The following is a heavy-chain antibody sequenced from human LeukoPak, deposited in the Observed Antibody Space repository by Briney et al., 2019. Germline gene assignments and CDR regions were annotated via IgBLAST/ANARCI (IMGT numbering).Heavy chain of an antibody. D-gene: IGHD1-7*01. J-gene: IGHJ6*03. V-gene: IGHV3-33*01. CDR3: ATTPVWNYLDYYYMDV. CDR2: IWYDGSNK. CDR1: GFTFSSYG. Sequence: GGSPRLSCAASGFTFSSYGMHWVRQAPGKGLELVAVIWYDGSNKYYADSVKGRFTISRDNSKNTLYLQMNSLRAEDTAVYYCATTPVWNYLDYYYMDVWGKGTTVTVSS.